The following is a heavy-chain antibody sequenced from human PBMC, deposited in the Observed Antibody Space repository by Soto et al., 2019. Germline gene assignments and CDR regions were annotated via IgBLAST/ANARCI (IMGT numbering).Heavy chain of an antibody. Sequence: EVQLVESGGGLVQPGRSLRLSCAASGFTFDDYAMHWVRQAPGKGLEWVSGIHWNSGTTGYADSVRGRFTISRDNAKNSLYLQMNSLRCEDTALYHCVNTTGMTGGDNFDSWGQGTLVTVSS. J-gene: IGHJ4*02. CDR2: IHWNSGTT. V-gene: IGHV3-9*01. CDR3: VNTTGMTGGDNFDS. CDR1: GFTFDDYA. D-gene: IGHD3-9*01.